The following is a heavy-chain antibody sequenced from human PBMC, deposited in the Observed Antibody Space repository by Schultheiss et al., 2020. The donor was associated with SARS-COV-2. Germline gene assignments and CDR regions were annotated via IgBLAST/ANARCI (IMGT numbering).Heavy chain of an antibody. CDR3: ARAGITIFGVVITKYYYGMDV. CDR1: GYTFNNYH. D-gene: IGHD3-3*01. V-gene: IGHV1-69*10. J-gene: IGHJ6*02. Sequence: SVKVSCTASGYTFNNYHLNWVRQAPGQGPEWMGGIIPIFGIANYAQKFQGRVTITADKSTSTAYMELSSLRSEDTAVYYCARAGITIFGVVITKYYYGMDVWGQGTTVTVSS. CDR2: IIPIFGIA.